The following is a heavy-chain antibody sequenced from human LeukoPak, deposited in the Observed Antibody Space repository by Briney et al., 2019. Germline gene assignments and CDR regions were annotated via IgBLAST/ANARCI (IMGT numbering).Heavy chain of an antibody. D-gene: IGHD1-1*01. CDR2: IYYSGST. CDR3: ARIVQITGTIPH. J-gene: IGHJ4*02. V-gene: IGHV4-39*07. Sequence: SETLSLTCTVSGGSISSNSFYWGWIRQPPGKGLEWIGSIYYSGSTYYNPSLKSRVTISVDTAKNKFFLRLGSVTAADMAVYYCARIVQITGTIPHWGQGTLVTVSS. CDR1: GGSISSNSFY.